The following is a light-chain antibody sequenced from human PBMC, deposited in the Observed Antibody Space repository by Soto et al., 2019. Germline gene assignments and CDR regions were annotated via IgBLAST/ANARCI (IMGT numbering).Light chain of an antibody. CDR1: QSVSRNF. Sequence: EIVLTQSPGTLSLSPGDRATLSCRASQSVSRNFLAWYQQKPGQAPRLLIHGASTRATDISDRFSGSGSGTDFTLTISGLEPEDFAVYFCQQYAASPRTFGQGTKVDIK. J-gene: IGKJ1*01. CDR3: QQYAASPRT. V-gene: IGKV3-20*01. CDR2: GAS.